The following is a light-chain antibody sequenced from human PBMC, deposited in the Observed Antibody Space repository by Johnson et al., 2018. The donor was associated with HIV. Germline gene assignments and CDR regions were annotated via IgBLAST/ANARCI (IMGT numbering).Light chain of an antibody. V-gene: IGLV1-51*02. CDR2: EDY. CDR1: SSNIENYF. CDR3: GTWDSSLRTGF. Sequence: QSALTQPPSVSAAPGQRVNISCSGHSSNIENYFVSWYKQLPGAAPRLLIYEDYKRPSGIPDRFSGSKSGASATLGITGLQTGDEADYYCGTWDSSLRTGFFGTGTKVTVL. J-gene: IGLJ1*01.